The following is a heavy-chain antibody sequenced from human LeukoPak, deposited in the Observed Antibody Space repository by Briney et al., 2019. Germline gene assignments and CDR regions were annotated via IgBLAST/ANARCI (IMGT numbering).Heavy chain of an antibody. V-gene: IGHV3-7*01. CDR3: ADLGHGD. CDR2: ITDDGNDK. D-gene: IGHD3-16*01. Sequence: GGSLRLSCTAPGFTFSGAWMSWFRQAPGKGLEWVATITDDGNDKYYVDSVKGRFSIFRDNAKKSVFLQINSLRVEDTAVYYCADLGHGDSGQGTLVTVSS. CDR1: GFTFSGAW. J-gene: IGHJ4*02.